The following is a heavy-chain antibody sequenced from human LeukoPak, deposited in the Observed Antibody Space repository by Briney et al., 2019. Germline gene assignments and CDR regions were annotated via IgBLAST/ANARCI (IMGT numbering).Heavy chain of an antibody. Sequence: GASAKVSCKASGGTFSSYAISWVRQAPGQGLEWMGGIIPIFGTANYAQNFQGRVTITADKFTSTAYMELSSLRSEDTAVYYCARLSCSGGTCYSSRGNFDYWGQGTLATVSS. CDR3: ARLSCSGGTCYSSRGNFDY. CDR1: GGTFSSYA. V-gene: IGHV1-69*06. D-gene: IGHD2-15*01. J-gene: IGHJ4*02. CDR2: IIPIFGTA.